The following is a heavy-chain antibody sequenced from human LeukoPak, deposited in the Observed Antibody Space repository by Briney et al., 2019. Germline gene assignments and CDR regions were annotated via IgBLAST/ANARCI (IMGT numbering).Heavy chain of an antibody. V-gene: IGHV3-9*01. CDR1: GFTFSSYA. J-gene: IGHJ6*02. D-gene: IGHD3-10*01. CDR2: ISWNSGSI. CDR3: AKDKTLWFGESYGMDV. Sequence: PGGSLRLSCAASGFTFSSYAMSWVRQAPGKGLEWVSGISWNSGSIGYADSVKGRFTISRDNAKNSLYLQMNSLRAEDTALYYCAKDKTLWFGESYGMDVWGQGTTVTVSS.